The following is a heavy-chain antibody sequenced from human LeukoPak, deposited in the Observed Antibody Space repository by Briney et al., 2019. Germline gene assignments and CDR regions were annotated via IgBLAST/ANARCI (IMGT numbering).Heavy chain of an antibody. CDR1: GFTFSGSA. D-gene: IGHD3-22*01. J-gene: IGHJ4*02. CDR3: TRGRVSYYYDSSGYNLFDY. CDR2: IRSKANSYAT. Sequence: GGSLRLSCAASGFTFSGSAMHWVRQASGKGLEWVGRIRSKANSYATAYAASVKGRFTISRDDSKNTAYLQMNSLKTEDTAVYYCTRGRVSYYYDSSGYNLFDYWGQGTLVTVSS. V-gene: IGHV3-73*01.